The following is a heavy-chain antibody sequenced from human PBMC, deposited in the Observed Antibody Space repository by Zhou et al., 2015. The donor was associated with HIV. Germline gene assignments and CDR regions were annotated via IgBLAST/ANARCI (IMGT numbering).Heavy chain of an antibody. D-gene: IGHD3-22*01. V-gene: IGHV1-69*01. CDR1: GGTFSSYA. CDR3: ARSSTYDSSGYYPLVGYFQH. J-gene: IGHJ1*01. Sequence: QVQLVQSGAEVKKPGSSVKVSCKASGGTFSSYAISWVRQAPGQGLEWMGGIIPIFGTANYAQKFQGRVTITADESTSTAYMELSSLRSEDTAVYYCARSSTYDSSGYYPLVGYFQHWGQGTLVTVSS. CDR2: IIPIFGTA.